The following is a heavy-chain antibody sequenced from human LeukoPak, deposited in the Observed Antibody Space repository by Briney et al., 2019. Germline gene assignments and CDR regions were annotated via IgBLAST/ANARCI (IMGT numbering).Heavy chain of an antibody. CDR1: GFSLSNYW. CDR2: VPNDGTST. J-gene: IGHJ4*02. D-gene: IGHD3-3*01. V-gene: IGHV3-74*01. Sequence: GGSLRLSCAASGFSLSNYWMHWFRQVPGKGLMWVSRVPNDGTSTGYADSVKGRFTISRDDATNTLFLQMNSLRVEDAAVYYCATSGIGHYYFDFWGQGALVTVSS. CDR3: ATSGIGHYYFDF.